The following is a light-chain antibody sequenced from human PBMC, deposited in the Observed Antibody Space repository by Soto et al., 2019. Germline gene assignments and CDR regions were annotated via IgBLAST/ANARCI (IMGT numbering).Light chain of an antibody. CDR1: SSDVGGYNY. J-gene: IGLJ2*01. Sequence: QSALTQPASVSGSPGQSITISCTGTSSDVGGYNYVSWYQQHPGKAPKLMIYEVSNRPSGVSNRFSVSKSGNTASLTISGLQAEDEADYYCSSYTSSSVVFGGGTKVTVL. CDR3: SSYTSSSVV. V-gene: IGLV2-14*01. CDR2: EVS.